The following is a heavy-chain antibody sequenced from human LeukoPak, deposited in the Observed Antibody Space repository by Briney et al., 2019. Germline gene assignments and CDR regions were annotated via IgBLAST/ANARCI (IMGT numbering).Heavy chain of an antibody. D-gene: IGHD4/OR15-4a*01. Sequence: SETLSLTCTVSNGPTNTYQWTWIRQPPGKGLEWIGEINHSGRTNYNPSLKSRVTISVDTSKNQFSLKLSSVTAADTAVYYCARQNYGAAPLRYWGQGTLVTVSS. CDR1: NGPTNTYQ. V-gene: IGHV4-34*01. J-gene: IGHJ4*02. CDR3: ARQNYGAAPLRY. CDR2: INHSGRT.